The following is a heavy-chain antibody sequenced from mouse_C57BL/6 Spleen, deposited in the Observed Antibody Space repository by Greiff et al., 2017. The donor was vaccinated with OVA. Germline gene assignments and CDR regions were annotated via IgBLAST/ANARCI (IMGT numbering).Heavy chain of an antibody. Sequence: QVQLKQSGAELVRPGASVTLSCKASGYTFTDYEMHWVKQTPVHGLEWIGAIDPETGGTAYNQKFKGKVILTADKSSSTAYMELRSLTSEDSAVYYCTGLLRYYWGQGTTLTVSS. V-gene: IGHV1-15*01. J-gene: IGHJ2*01. CDR3: TGLLRYY. D-gene: IGHD2-3*01. CDR2: IDPETGGT. CDR1: GYTFTDYE.